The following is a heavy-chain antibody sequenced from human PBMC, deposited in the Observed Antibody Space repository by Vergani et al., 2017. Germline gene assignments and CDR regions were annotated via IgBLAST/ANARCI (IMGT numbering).Heavy chain of an antibody. CDR1: GGSISSYY. D-gene: IGHD3-10*01. J-gene: IGHJ4*02. CDR2: IYYSGST. CDR3: ARDLDYGSGFDY. V-gene: IGHV4-59*01. Sequence: QVQLQESGPGLVKPSETLSLTCTVSGGSISSYYWSWIRQPPGKGLEWIGYIYYSGSTNYNPSLKSRVTISVDTSKNQFSLKLSSVTAADTAVYYCARDLDYGSGFDYWGQGTLVTVSS.